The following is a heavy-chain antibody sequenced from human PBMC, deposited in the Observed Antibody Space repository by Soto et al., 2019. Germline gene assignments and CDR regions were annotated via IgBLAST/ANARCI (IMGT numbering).Heavy chain of an antibody. V-gene: IGHV1-69*06. Sequence: QVHLVQSEAEVKRPGSSVTVSCKTSGGTFSSNPISWVRQAPGQGLEWIGGIIPIFNTPNYAQSFQDRVIIPADRSTNPAYMELTSLRSADTAVYYCARAHSAVKRRESLSYHIMGVWGQGPAVTVFS. CDR3: ARAHSAVKRRESLSYHIMGV. D-gene: IGHD3-16*02. CDR1: GGTFSSNP. CDR2: IIPIFNTP. J-gene: IGHJ6*02.